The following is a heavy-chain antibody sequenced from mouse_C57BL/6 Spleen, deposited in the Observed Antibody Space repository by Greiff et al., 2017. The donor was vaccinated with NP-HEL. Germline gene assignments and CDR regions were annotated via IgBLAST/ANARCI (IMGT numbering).Heavy chain of an antibody. CDR2: IHPNSGST. Sequence: VQLQQPGAELVKPGASVKLSCKASGYTFTSYWMHWVKQRPGQGLEWIGMIHPNSGSTNYNEKFKSKATLTVDKSSSTAYMQLNSLTSEDSAVYYCATPKYSNYEGAWFAYWGQGTLVTVSA. J-gene: IGHJ3*01. D-gene: IGHD2-5*01. V-gene: IGHV1-64*01. CDR1: GYTFTSYW. CDR3: ATPKYSNYEGAWFAY.